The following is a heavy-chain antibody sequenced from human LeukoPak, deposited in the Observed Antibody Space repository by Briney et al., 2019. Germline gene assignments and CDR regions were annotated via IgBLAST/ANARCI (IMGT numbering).Heavy chain of an antibody. CDR1: GFTFSTFS. J-gene: IGHJ4*02. CDR2: IGSSSSSI. D-gene: IGHD3-22*01. CDR3: ARESGDRSGYYSEGFDY. Sequence: GGSLRLSCAASGFTFSTFSMNWVRQAPGKGLEWVSSIGSSSSSIYYADSVKGRFNISRDNAKNSLYLQMNSLRAEDTAVYSCARESGDRSGYYSEGFDYWGQGTLVTVSS. V-gene: IGHV3-21*01.